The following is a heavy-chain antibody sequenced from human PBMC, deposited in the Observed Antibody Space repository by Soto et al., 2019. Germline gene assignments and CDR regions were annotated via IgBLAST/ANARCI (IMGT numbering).Heavy chain of an antibody. D-gene: IGHD3-9*01. CDR1: GFTLSSYS. Sequence: EVQLVESGGGLVKPGGSLTLSCAASGFTLSSYSMNWVRQAPGKGLQWVSSISSTSSYIYYADSVKGRFTISRDNAKNSLYLQMNSLRAEDTAVYYCARGHILHGPYPPYNWFDTWGQGTLVTVSS. V-gene: IGHV3-21*01. J-gene: IGHJ5*02. CDR3: ARGHILHGPYPPYNWFDT. CDR2: ISSTSSYI.